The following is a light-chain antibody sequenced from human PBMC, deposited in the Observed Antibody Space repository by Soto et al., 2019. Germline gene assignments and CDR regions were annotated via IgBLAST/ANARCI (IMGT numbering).Light chain of an antibody. CDR1: QSVSSSY. CDR3: QQYGSSPPELT. CDR2: GAS. Sequence: EIVLTQSPGTLSLSPGERATLSCRASQSVSSSYLAWYQQKPGQAPRLLIYGASSRATGIPDRFSGRGSGTDFTLTISRLEPEDFAVDYCQQYGSSPPELTFGGGTKVEIK. J-gene: IGKJ4*01. V-gene: IGKV3-20*01.